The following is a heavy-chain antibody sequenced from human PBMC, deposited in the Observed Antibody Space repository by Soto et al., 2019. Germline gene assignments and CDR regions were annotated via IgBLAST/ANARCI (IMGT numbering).Heavy chain of an antibody. CDR2: VSAYNANT. CDR1: GYTFTSYG. Sequence: QVQLVQSGAEVKKPGASVKVSCKASGYTFTSYGISWVRQAPGQGLQWMGWVSAYNANTNYAHKGQGRVTMTSDTCTSTAYMELRSLRSDAAAVSYCARETIVVVPAAPAYYYYMDVWGKGTTVTVSS. J-gene: IGHJ6*03. V-gene: IGHV1-18*01. CDR3: ARETIVVVPAAPAYYYYMDV. D-gene: IGHD2-2*01.